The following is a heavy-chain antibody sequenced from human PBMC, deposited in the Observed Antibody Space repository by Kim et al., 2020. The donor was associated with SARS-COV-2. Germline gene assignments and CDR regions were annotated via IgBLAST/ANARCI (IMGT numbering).Heavy chain of an antibody. D-gene: IGHD1-26*01. J-gene: IGHJ4*02. V-gene: IGHV4-4*07. Sequence: TYNPYLKSRLTMSVDLSKNQFSLKLTSLTAADTAVYYCAREEGREGGLDYWGPGTLVTVSS. CDR3: AREEGREGGLDY.